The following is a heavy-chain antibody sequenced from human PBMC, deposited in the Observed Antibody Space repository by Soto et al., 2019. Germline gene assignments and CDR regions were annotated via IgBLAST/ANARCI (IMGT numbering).Heavy chain of an antibody. J-gene: IGHJ4*02. CDR1: GFTFSDAW. CDR3: AYYRDSSGLGQLDY. V-gene: IGHV3-15*07. CDR2: IKSKANGGTT. D-gene: IGHD3-22*01. Sequence: EVQLVESGGGLIKPGESLRLSCVASGFTFSDAWMNWVRHAPGKGLEWVGRIKSKANGGTTDYAPDFKGTVTIFRDDSQNTVYLQMDSLRTEDTAVYYGAYYRDSSGLGQLDYWGQASAVPVSS.